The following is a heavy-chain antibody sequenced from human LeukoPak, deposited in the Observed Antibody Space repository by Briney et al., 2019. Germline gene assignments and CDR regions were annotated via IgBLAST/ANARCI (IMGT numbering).Heavy chain of an antibody. Sequence: LGGSLRLSCAASGFTFSSYGMHWVRQAPGKGLEWVVVISYDGSNKYYADSVKGRFTISRDNSKNTLYLQMNSLRAEDTAVYYCARASPYYFDYWGQGTLVTVSS. CDR1: GFTFSSYG. J-gene: IGHJ4*02. V-gene: IGHV3-30*03. CDR3: ARASPYYFDY. CDR2: ISYDGSNK.